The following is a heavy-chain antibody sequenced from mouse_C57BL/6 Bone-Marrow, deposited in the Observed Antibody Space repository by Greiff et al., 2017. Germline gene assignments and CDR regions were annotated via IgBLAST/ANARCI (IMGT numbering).Heavy chain of an antibody. J-gene: IGHJ3*01. CDR2: INPTSGST. D-gene: IGHD2-4*01. CDR3: AREGYDDYDVRPWFAY. V-gene: IGHV1-64*01. CDR1: GYTFTSYW. Sequence: VKLQQPGAELVKPGASVKLSCKASGYTFTSYWMHWVKQRPGQGLEWIGMINPTSGSTKSNEKFKSKATLTVDKSSSTAYMQLSRLTSEDSAVYYCAREGYDDYDVRPWFAYWGQGTLVTVSA.